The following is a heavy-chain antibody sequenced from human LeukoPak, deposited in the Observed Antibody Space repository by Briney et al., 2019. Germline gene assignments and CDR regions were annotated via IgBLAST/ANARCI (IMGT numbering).Heavy chain of an antibody. CDR1: GFTFSHHG. D-gene: IGHD3-10*01. V-gene: IGHV3-30*02. CDR3: ARSLRVRGVPDYMDV. CDR2: IRNDGSNH. Sequence: PGGSLRLSCAASGFTFSHHGMHWVRQAPGKGLEWVAFIRNDGSNHYYADSVKGRFTISRDNSKNMLYLQMNSLGAEDTAVYYCARSLRVRGVPDYMDVWGKGTTVTISS. J-gene: IGHJ6*03.